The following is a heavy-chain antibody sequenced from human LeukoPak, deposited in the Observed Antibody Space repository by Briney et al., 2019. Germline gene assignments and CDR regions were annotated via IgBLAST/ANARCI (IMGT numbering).Heavy chain of an antibody. J-gene: IGHJ4*02. Sequence: SETLSLTCTVSGGSISSYYWSWIRQPPGKGLEWIGYIYYSGSTNYNPSLKSRVTISVDTSKNQFSLKPSSVTAADTAVYYCARESWRWDYVWGSYRFFDYWGQGTLVTVSS. D-gene: IGHD3-16*02. V-gene: IGHV4-59*01. CDR2: IYYSGST. CDR3: ARESWRWDYVWGSYRFFDY. CDR1: GGSISSYY.